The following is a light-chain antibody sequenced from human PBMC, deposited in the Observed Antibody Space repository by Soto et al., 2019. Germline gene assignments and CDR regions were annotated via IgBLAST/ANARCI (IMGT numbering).Light chain of an antibody. CDR3: SSYRTGGRFV. J-gene: IGLJ1*01. V-gene: IGLV2-14*01. CDR2: EVS. CDR1: SSDVGGYNY. Sequence: QSALTQPASVSGSPGQSIAISCTGTSSDVGGYNYVSWYQQLPGKAPKLLISEVSNRPSGVSHRFSGSKSGNTASLTISGLQAEDEADYYWSSYRTGGRFVFGTGTNVTV.